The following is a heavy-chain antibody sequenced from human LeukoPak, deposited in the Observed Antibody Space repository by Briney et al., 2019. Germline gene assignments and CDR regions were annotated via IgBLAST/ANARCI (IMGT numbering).Heavy chain of an antibody. Sequence: PSETLSLTCTVSVGSISSYYWSWIRQPPVKGLEWIGYIYYSGSTNYNPSLKSRVTLSVDTSKNQFSLKLSSVTAADTAVYYCARTREWLTDYWGQGTLVTVSS. D-gene: IGHD6-19*01. CDR3: ARTREWLTDY. V-gene: IGHV4-59*08. J-gene: IGHJ4*02. CDR2: IYYSGST. CDR1: VGSISSYY.